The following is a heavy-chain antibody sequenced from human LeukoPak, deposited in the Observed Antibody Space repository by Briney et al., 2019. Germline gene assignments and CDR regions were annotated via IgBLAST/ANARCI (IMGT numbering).Heavy chain of an antibody. J-gene: IGHJ6*02. CDR1: GDDISSSNW. Sequence: PSETLSLTCSVSGDDISSSNWWTWVRQPPQKGLEWIGEVYHSGSMNYNPSLKSRIYMSVDKSQNRFSLRLTSVTAADTAVYYCARSPKYSSGWPYGMDVWGQGTTVTVSS. D-gene: IGHD6-19*01. CDR3: ARSPKYSSGWPYGMDV. CDR2: VYHSGSM. V-gene: IGHV4-4*02.